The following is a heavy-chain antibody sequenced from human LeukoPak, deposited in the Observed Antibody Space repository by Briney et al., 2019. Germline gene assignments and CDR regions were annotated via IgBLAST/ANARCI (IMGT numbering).Heavy chain of an antibody. CDR3: ARDRGFAQDY. V-gene: IGHV3-74*03. Sequence: PGGSLRLSCAASGFTLSTYWMHWIRHAPGKGLVWVARINNAGSSATYGDSVKGRFTISRDNAKNTVDLQMDNLSAEDTAVYYCARDRGFAQDYWGQGTLVTVS. J-gene: IGHJ4*02. D-gene: IGHD3-10*01. CDR2: INNAGSSA. CDR1: GFTLSTYW.